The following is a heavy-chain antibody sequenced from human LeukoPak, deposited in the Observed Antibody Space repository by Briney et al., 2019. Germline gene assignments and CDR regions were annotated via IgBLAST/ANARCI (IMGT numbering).Heavy chain of an antibody. CDR3: ARDIRLDY. V-gene: IGHV1-18*01. CDR1: AYTFTIYG. J-gene: IGHJ4*02. CDR2: ISAYNGDT. Sequence: ASVTVSFTSSAYTFTIYGISWVRQAPGQGHEWMGWISAYNGDTNYAQKLQGRVTMTTATSTSKAYMELRSLRSDDTAVYYCARDIRLDYWGQGTLVTVSS.